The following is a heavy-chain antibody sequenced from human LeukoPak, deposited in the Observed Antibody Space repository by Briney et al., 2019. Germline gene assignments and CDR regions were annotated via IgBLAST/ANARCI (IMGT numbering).Heavy chain of an antibody. CDR1: GFTFSSYA. J-gene: IGHJ3*02. D-gene: IGHD3-22*01. V-gene: IGHV3-64*01. CDR3: ASSLVQDSSGYWAHDAFDI. CDR2: ISSNGGST. Sequence: GSLRLSCAASGFTFSSYAMHWVRQAPGKGLEYVSAISSNGGSTYYANSVKGRFTISRDNSKNTLYLQMGSLRAEDMAVYYCASSLVQDSSGYWAHDAFDIWGQGTMVTVSS.